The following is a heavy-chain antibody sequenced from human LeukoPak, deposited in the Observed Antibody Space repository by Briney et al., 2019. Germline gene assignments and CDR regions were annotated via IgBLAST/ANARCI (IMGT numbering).Heavy chain of an antibody. CDR3: AGDGNQQEYYYYYMDV. Sequence: SETLSLTCTVSGGSISSSSYYWGWIRQPPGKGLEWIGSIYYSGSTYYNPSLKSRVTISVDTSKNQFSLKLSSVTAADTAVYYCAGDGNQQEYYYYYMDVWGKGTKVTVSS. D-gene: IGHD1-14*01. CDR2: IYYSGST. CDR1: GGSISSSSYY. J-gene: IGHJ6*03. V-gene: IGHV4-39*07.